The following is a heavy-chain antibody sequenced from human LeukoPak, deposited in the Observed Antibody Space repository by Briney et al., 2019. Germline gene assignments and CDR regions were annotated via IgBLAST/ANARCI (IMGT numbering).Heavy chain of an antibody. D-gene: IGHD2-8*02. CDR2: ITVDNGDT. J-gene: IGHJ4*02. CDR1: GYTFISYA. Sequence: ASVKVSCKTSGYTFISYALHWVRQAPGQRLEWMGWITVDNGDTKYSQKFQDKVTITRDTSASTAYMELSSLRSEDTAVYFCARARVLGYCTGGDCSPGYYDYWGQGTLATVSS. CDR3: ARARVLGYCTGGDCSPGYYDY. V-gene: IGHV1-3*01.